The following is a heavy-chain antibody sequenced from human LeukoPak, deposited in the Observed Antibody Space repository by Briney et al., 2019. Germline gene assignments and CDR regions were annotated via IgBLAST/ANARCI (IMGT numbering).Heavy chain of an antibody. CDR1: GGSISSYY. J-gene: IGHJ1*01. CDR2: IYYSGST. V-gene: IGHV4-39*01. CDR3: ARGSGYYFYFQH. D-gene: IGHD3-22*01. Sequence: PSETLSLTCTVSGGSISSYYWSWIRQPPGKGLEWIGSIYYSGSTYYNPSLKSRVTISVDTSKNQFSLKLSSVTAADTAVYYCARGSGYYFYFQHWGQGTLVTVSS.